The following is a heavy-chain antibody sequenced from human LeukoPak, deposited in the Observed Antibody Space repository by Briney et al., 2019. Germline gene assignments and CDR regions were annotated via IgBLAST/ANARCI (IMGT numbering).Heavy chain of an antibody. Sequence: GESLKISCQGSGYSFTSYWIGWVRQMPGKGLEWMGIIYPGDSDTRYSPSFQGQVTISADKSISTAYLQWSSLKASDTAMYYCARHLYSSGFYYYYGMDVWGQGTTVTVSS. V-gene: IGHV5-51*01. CDR3: ARHLYSSGFYYYYGMDV. CDR2: IYPGDSDT. J-gene: IGHJ6*02. D-gene: IGHD6-19*01. CDR1: GYSFTSYW.